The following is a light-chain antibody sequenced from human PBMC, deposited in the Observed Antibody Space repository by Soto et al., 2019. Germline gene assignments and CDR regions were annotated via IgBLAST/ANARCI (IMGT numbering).Light chain of an antibody. Sequence: QTVVTQSPSASASLGASVKLTCTLSRGHSSYPIAWHQQQPEKGPRYLMKLDSDGRHTQGDAIPDRFSGSSSGAERYLTISSLQSEDEADYDCQTWGTGIHVVFGGGTKLTVL. V-gene: IGLV4-69*01. J-gene: IGLJ2*01. CDR1: RGHSSYP. CDR3: QTWGTGIHVV. CDR2: LDSDGRH.